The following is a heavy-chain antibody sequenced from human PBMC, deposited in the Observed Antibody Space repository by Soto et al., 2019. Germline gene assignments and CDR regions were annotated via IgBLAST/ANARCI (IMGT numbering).Heavy chain of an antibody. V-gene: IGHV1-24*01. CDR2: FDPEDGET. CDR3: ATDGGVLRFLEWPFDAFDI. J-gene: IGHJ3*02. D-gene: IGHD3-3*01. CDR1: GYTLTYLS. Sequence: ASVKVSCTVSGYTLTYLSMHWVRQAPGKGLEWMGGFDPEDGETIYAQKFQGRVTMTEDTSTDTAYMELSSLRSEDTAVYYCATDGGVLRFLEWPFDAFDIWGQGTMVTVSS.